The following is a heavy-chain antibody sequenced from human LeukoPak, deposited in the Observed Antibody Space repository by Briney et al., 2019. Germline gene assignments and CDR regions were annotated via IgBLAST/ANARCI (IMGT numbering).Heavy chain of an antibody. J-gene: IGHJ5*02. CDR3: ARVFGYCSSTSCYDPRFDP. V-gene: IGHV4-34*01. CDR2: INHSGST. D-gene: IGHD2-2*01. Sequence: PSETLSLTCAVYGGSFSGYYWSWIRQPPGKGLEWIGEINHSGSTNYNPSLKGRVTISVDTSKNQFSLKLSSVTAADTAVYYCARVFGYCSSTSCYDPRFDPWGQGTLVTVSS. CDR1: GGSFSGYY.